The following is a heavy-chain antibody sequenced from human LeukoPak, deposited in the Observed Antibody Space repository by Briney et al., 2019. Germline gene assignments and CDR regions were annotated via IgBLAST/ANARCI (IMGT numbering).Heavy chain of an antibody. CDR1: GFTFSSYA. V-gene: IGHV3-23*01. CDR3: AKDRGVATNTYNFHY. Sequence: PGGSLRLSCAASGFTFSSYAMSWVRQAPGKGLEWVSGIDNPGGSTYYEDSVKGRFDISRDNSRNTLYLEMNSLTADDTALYYCAKDRGVATNTYNFHYWGRGILVTV. D-gene: IGHD1/OR15-1a*01. CDR2: IDNPGGST. J-gene: IGHJ4*02.